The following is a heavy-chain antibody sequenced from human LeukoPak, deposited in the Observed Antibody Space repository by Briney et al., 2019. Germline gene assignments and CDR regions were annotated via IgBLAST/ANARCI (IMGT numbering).Heavy chain of an antibody. Sequence: GASVKVSCKASGYTFTNYAISWVRQAPGQGLEWMGWISTYTGNIKYAQKFQGRVTMTTDTSTSTAYMELRTLRSDDTAVYFCARSALGFCSGGSCTEFDFWGQGTLVTVSS. CDR2: ISTYTGNI. J-gene: IGHJ4*02. CDR3: ARSALGFCSGGSCTEFDF. CDR1: GYTFTNYA. D-gene: IGHD2-15*01. V-gene: IGHV1-18*01.